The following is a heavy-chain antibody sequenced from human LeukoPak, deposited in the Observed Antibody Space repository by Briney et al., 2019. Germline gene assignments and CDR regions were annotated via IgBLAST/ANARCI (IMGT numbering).Heavy chain of an antibody. D-gene: IGHD3-10*01. V-gene: IGHV3-66*01. Sequence: PGGSLRLSCAASGFSAKTNYMSWVRQAPGKGLEWVSVLYTGDTISYADSVKWRFTISNDRTHNTLPLQMDNLSVDNTAVYDWGKDPHHSGSGSHFDSWGRGTLVTVSS. CDR2: LYTGDTI. CDR3: GKDPHHSGSGSHFDS. CDR1: GFSAKTNY. J-gene: IGHJ4*02.